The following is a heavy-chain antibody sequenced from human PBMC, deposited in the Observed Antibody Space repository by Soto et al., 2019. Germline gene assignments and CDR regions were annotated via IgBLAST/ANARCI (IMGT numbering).Heavy chain of an antibody. CDR1: GFTFSSYS. Sequence: EVQLVESGGGLVKPGGSLRFSCAASGFTFSSYSMNWVRQAPGKGLEWVSSISSSSSYIYYADSVKGRFTISRDNAKNSLYLQMNSLRAEDTAVYYCARDREQLRRRLDYYYYMDVWGKGTTVTVSS. CDR2: ISSSSSYI. CDR3: ARDREQLRRRLDYYYYMDV. V-gene: IGHV3-21*01. D-gene: IGHD6-6*01. J-gene: IGHJ6*03.